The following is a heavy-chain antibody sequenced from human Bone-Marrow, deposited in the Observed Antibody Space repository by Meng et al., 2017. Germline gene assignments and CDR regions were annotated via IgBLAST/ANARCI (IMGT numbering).Heavy chain of an antibody. D-gene: IGHD6-13*01. CDR1: GGSISSSNW. CDR2: IYHSGST. Sequence: QVQLREADPGLGKPCGSLSLPCAVPGGSISSSNWGSWVRQPPGKGLEWIGEIYHSGSTNYNPSLKSRVTISVDKSKNQFSLKLSSVTAADTAVYYCARGSSSSWPNFDYWGQGTLVTVSS. V-gene: IGHV4-4*02. CDR3: ARGSSSSWPNFDY. J-gene: IGHJ4*02.